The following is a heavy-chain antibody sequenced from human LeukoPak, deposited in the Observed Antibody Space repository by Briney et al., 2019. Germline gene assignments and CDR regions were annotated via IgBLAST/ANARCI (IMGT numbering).Heavy chain of an antibody. CDR3: AKGLSSSWYGYFDH. CDR1: GFTFDDYA. V-gene: IGHV3-9*03. Sequence: GRSLRLSCAASGFTFDDYAIHWVRQAPGKGLEWVSGISWNSGSIGYADSVKGRFTISRDNAKKSLYLQMHSLRAEDMALYYCAKGLSSSWYGYFDHWGQGTLVTVSS. J-gene: IGHJ4*02. CDR2: ISWNSGSI. D-gene: IGHD6-13*01.